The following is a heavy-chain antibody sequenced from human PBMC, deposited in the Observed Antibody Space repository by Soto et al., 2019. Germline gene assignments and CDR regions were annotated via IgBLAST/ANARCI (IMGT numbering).Heavy chain of an antibody. D-gene: IGHD4-17*01. CDR1: GYTFTSYY. CDR2: INPSGGST. Sequence: QVQLVQSGAEVKKPGASVKVSCKASGYTFTSYYMHWVRQAPGQGLEWMGIINPSGGSTSYAQKFQGRVTMTRDPSTSTVYMELSSLRSEDTAVYYCARPMTTVTTDDAFDIWGQGTMVTVSS. CDR3: ARPMTTVTTDDAFDI. V-gene: IGHV1-46*01. J-gene: IGHJ3*02.